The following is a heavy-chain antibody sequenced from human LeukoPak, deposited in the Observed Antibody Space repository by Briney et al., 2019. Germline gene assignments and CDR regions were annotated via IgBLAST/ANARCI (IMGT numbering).Heavy chain of an antibody. CDR2: INPNSGGT. CDR1: GYTFTGYY. V-gene: IGHV1-2*04. Sequence: ASVKVSCKASGYTFTGYYMHWVRQAPGQGLEWMGWINPNSGGTNYAQKFQGWVTMTRDTSISTAYMELSRLRSDDTAVYYCARAMVREREAFDIWGQGTMVTVSS. D-gene: IGHD3-10*01. J-gene: IGHJ3*02. CDR3: ARAMVREREAFDI.